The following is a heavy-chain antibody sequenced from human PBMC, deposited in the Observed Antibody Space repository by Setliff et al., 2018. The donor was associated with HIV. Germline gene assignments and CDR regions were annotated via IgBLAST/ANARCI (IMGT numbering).Heavy chain of an antibody. CDR2: IHYSGAT. J-gene: IGHJ4*02. CDR1: GGSISSHY. CDR3: ARGRDKYGPIDY. D-gene: IGHD3-10*01. Sequence: SETLSLTCTVSGGSISSHYWIWIRQPPGKGLEWIGYIHYSGATNYNPSLKSRVTISLDTSRSQFSLKLSSVTAADTAVYYCARGRDKYGPIDYWGQGTLVTVSS. V-gene: IGHV4-59*11.